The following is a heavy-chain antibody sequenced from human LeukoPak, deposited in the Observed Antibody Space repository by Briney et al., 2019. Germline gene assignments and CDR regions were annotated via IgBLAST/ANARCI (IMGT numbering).Heavy chain of an antibody. Sequence: GGSLRLSCAASGFTFSSYAMSWVRQAPGKGLEWVSAISGSGGSTYYADSVKGRFTISRDNSKNTLFLQMNSLRAEDTAVYYCAKDQGIPIFGVVKFDYWGLGTLVTVSS. V-gene: IGHV3-23*01. CDR2: ISGSGGST. CDR3: AKDQGIPIFGVVKFDY. J-gene: IGHJ4*02. CDR1: GFTFSSYA. D-gene: IGHD3-3*01.